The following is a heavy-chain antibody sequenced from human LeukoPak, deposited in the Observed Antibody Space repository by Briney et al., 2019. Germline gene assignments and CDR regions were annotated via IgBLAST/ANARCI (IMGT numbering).Heavy chain of an antibody. J-gene: IGHJ4*02. CDR3: ASVRTGWYFDY. V-gene: IGHV3-48*02. Sequence: GGSLRLSCAASGFTFSAYSMSWVRQAPGKGLEWVSFISPSSNTIYYADSVKGQFTISRDNHKNSLFLQMNSLRDDDTAVYYCASVRTGWYFDYWGQGTLVTVSS. CDR2: ISPSSNTI. D-gene: IGHD6-19*01. CDR1: GFTFSAYS.